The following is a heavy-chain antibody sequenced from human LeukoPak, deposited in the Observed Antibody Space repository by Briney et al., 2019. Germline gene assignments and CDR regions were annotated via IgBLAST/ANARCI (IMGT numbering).Heavy chain of an antibody. CDR1: GGSFSNYA. V-gene: IGHV1-46*01. D-gene: IGHD6-13*01. CDR3: ARGKIAAAGTDFDY. Sequence: ASVKVSCKASGGSFSNYAINWVRQAPGQGLEWMGIINPSGGSTSYAQKFQGRVTMTRDTSTSTVYMELSSLRSEDTAVYYCARGKIAAAGTDFDYWGQGTLVTVSS. CDR2: INPSGGST. J-gene: IGHJ4*02.